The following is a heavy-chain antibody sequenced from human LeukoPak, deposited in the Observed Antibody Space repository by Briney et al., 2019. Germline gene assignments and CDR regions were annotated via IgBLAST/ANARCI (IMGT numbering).Heavy chain of an antibody. J-gene: IGHJ5*02. V-gene: IGHV4-61*01. CDR2: IYYSGST. Sequence: SETLSLTCTVSGGSVSSGSYYWSWIRQPPGKGLEWIGYIYYSGSTNYNPSLKSRATISVDTSKNQFSLKLSSVTAADTAVYYCARAKGDFWSGYYYNWFDPWGQGTLVTVSS. D-gene: IGHD3-3*01. CDR1: GGSVSSGSYY. CDR3: ARAKGDFWSGYYYNWFDP.